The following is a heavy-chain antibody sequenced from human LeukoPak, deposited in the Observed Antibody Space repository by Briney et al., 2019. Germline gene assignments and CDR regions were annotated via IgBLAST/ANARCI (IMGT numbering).Heavy chain of an antibody. J-gene: IGHJ4*02. V-gene: IGHV4-59*08. CDR2: IYYSGST. D-gene: IGHD3-10*01. CDR1: GGSISSLY. CDR3: ARHPEAEYGSGSYYDY. Sequence: PSETLSLTCTVSGGSISSLYWSWIRQPPGKGLEWIGYIYYSGSTNYNPSLKSRVTISVDTSKNQFSLKLSSVTAADTAVYYCARHPEAEYGSGSYYDYWGQGTLVTVSS.